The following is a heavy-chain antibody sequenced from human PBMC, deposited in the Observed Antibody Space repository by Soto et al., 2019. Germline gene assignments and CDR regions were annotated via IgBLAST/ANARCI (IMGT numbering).Heavy chain of an antibody. V-gene: IGHV3-23*01. D-gene: IGHD3-10*01. J-gene: IGHJ4*02. CDR2: ISGSSTST. CDR1: GFTFSSYA. CDR3: AKDPSSGFAMENYFEY. Sequence: EVQLSGSGGGLVQPGGSLRLSCAASGFTFSSYAMRWVRQAPGKGLEWVSAISGSSTSTYYADSVKGRFTISRGNSKNTLYLQLNSLRAEDTAVYYCAKDPSSGFAMENYFEYWGQGTLVTVSP.